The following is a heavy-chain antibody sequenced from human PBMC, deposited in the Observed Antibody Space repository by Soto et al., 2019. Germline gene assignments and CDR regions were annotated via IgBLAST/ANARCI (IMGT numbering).Heavy chain of an antibody. Sequence: SVKVSCKASGGTFSSYAISWVRQAPGQGLEWMGGIIPIFGTANYAQKFQGRVTITADESASTAYMELSSLRSEDTAVYYCGRGERGYSYGFAYYFDYWGQGTLVTVSS. D-gene: IGHD5-18*01. V-gene: IGHV1-69*13. J-gene: IGHJ4*02. CDR1: GGTFSSYA. CDR3: GRGERGYSYGFAYYFDY. CDR2: IIPIFGTA.